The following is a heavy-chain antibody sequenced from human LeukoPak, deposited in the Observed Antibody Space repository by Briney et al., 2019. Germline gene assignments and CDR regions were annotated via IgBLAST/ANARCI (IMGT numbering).Heavy chain of an antibody. Sequence: PSETLSLTCTVSGGSISSYYWSWIRQPPGKGLEWIGYIYYSGSTNYNPSLKSRVTISVDTSKNQFSLKLSSVTAADTAVYYCARDTGSSSWYAGGAFDIWGQGTMVTVSS. CDR1: GGSISSYY. D-gene: IGHD6-13*01. V-gene: IGHV4-59*01. CDR3: ARDTGSSSWYAGGAFDI. CDR2: IYYSGST. J-gene: IGHJ3*02.